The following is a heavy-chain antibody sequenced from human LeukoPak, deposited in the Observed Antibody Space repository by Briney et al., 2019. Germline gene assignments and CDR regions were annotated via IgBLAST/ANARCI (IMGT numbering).Heavy chain of an antibody. D-gene: IGHD6-19*01. CDR1: GFTFSSYW. Sequence: GGSLRLSCAASGFTFSSYWMTWVRQAPGKGLEWVGHIKKRSDGGTTDYAAPVKGRFTISRDDSKDTLYLQMNSLKTEDTAVYFCTTVQQWLAQALGYWGQGTLVTVSS. CDR3: TTVQQWLAQALGY. V-gene: IGHV3-15*01. CDR2: IKKRSDGGTT. J-gene: IGHJ4*02.